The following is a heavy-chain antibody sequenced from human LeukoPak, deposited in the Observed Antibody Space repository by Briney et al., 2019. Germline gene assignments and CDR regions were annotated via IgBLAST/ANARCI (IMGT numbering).Heavy chain of an antibody. CDR1: GFTFSNAW. V-gene: IGHV3-15*01. D-gene: IGHD3-3*01. CDR3: ARENLDTYYDFWSGYYSGYFDY. J-gene: IGHJ4*02. CDR2: IKSKTDGGTT. Sequence: GGSLRLSCAASGFTFSNAWMSWVRQAPGKGLEWVGRIKSKTDGGTTDYAAPVKGRFTISRDDSKNTLYLQMNSLRAEDTAVYYCARENLDTYYDFWSGYYSGYFDYWGQGTLVTVSS.